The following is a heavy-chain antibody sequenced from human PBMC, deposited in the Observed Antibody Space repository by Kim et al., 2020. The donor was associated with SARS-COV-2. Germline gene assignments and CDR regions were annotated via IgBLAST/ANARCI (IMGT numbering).Heavy chain of an antibody. J-gene: IGHJ6*03. D-gene: IGHD3-3*01. V-gene: IGHV1-18*01. CDR3: ARVVADFWSGYSAGRYYYMDV. CDR2: ISPYKDNT. CDR1: GYTFGNYG. Sequence: ASVKVSCKASGYTFGNYGITWVRQAPGQVLEWMGWISPYKDNTRYAQNLHDRVTVTRDTSTSTAYMELRSLRFDDTAVYFCARVVADFWSGYSAGRYYYMDVWGGGAAVIVSS.